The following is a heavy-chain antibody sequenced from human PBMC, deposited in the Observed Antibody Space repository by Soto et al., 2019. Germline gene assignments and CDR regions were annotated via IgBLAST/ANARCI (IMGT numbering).Heavy chain of an antibody. CDR2: ISNDGSNK. CDR3: AKLRSSSWTQYAFDV. CDR1: GFTFSSYG. V-gene: IGHV3-30*18. Sequence: QVHLVESGGGVVQPGRSLRLSCAASGFTFSSYGMHWVRQAPGKGLEWVAVISNDGSNKYYVESVKGRFTISRDNSKSTLYLQMNSLRGEDTAVYYCAKLRSSSWTQYAFDVWGHGTVVTVSS. D-gene: IGHD6-13*01. J-gene: IGHJ3*01.